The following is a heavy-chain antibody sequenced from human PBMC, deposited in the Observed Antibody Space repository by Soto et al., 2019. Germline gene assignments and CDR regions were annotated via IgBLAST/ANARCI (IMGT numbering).Heavy chain of an antibody. CDR2: IYPGDSDT. D-gene: IGHD2-15*01. Sequence: PGESLKISCKGSGYSFTSYWIGWVRQMPGKGLEWMEIIYPGDSDTRYNPSFQGQVTISADKSITTAYLQLSSLKASDTAMYFCAEERGGAFDIWGQGTRVTVSS. CDR1: GYSFTSYW. CDR3: AEERGGAFDI. J-gene: IGHJ3*02. V-gene: IGHV5-51*01.